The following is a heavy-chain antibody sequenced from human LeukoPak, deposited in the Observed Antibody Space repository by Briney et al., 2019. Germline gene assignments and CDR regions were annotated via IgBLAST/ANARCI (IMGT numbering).Heavy chain of an antibody. D-gene: IGHD1-26*01. CDR2: ISGSGGSA. J-gene: IGHJ4*02. CDR1: GFTFSNYA. V-gene: IGHV3-23*01. CDR3: ARRGELRQFDY. Sequence: GGSLRLSCAASGFTFSNYAMSWVRQAPTKGLEWVSAISGSGGSAYSADSVKGRFTISRDNSKNTLFLQMNRLRAEDTALYYCARRGELRQFDYWGQGTLVTVSS.